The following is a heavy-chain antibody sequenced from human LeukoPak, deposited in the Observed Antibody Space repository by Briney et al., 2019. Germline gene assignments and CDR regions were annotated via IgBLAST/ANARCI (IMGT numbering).Heavy chain of an antibody. D-gene: IGHD3-10*01. Sequence: SETLSLTCIVFGGSISTTDYYWGWIRQPPGKGLEWIGSIFYSGTTYYNPSVKSRVTISVDTSRNQFALNLISVTAADTAVYYCARDSGTTGEVKFDPWGQGTLVTVSS. V-gene: IGHV4-39*06. CDR1: GGSISTTDYY. CDR3: ARDSGTTGEVKFDP. J-gene: IGHJ5*02. CDR2: IFYSGTT.